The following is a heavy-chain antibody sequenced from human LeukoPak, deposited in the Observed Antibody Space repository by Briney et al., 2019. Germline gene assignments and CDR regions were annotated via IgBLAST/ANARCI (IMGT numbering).Heavy chain of an antibody. D-gene: IGHD3-3*01. V-gene: IGHV1-18*01. Sequence: ASVKVSCKASGYTFTNFAISWVRQAPGQGLEWVGWINPYNGNTKYALKVQGRVTMTTDTSTSTAYMELRSLSPDDTAVFYCARGRIPARLRELGVVTDRHYYMDVWGKGTTVTVSS. CDR1: GYTFTNFA. CDR3: ARGRIPARLRELGVVTDRHYYMDV. CDR2: INPYNGNT. J-gene: IGHJ6*03.